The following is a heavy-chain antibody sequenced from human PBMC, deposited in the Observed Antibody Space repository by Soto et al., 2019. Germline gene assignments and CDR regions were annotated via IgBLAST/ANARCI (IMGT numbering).Heavy chain of an antibody. CDR2: IPSRGRP. CDR3: ARDTYSGYDFGL. D-gene: IGHD5-12*01. J-gene: IGHJ5*02. V-gene: IGHV4-30-4*01. Sequence: QVQLRESGPGLVKPSQTLSLTCSVSVASVAGGSYYWSWVRQPPGKGLEWIGYIPSRGRPFYNPSLKSRGTISADTSKNQLSLQLTSVTAADTAVYYCARDTYSGYDFGLWGQGTLVTVSS. CDR1: VASVAGGSYY.